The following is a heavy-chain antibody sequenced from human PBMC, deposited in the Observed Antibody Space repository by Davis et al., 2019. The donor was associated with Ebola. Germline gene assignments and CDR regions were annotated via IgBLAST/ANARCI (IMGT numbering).Heavy chain of an antibody. V-gene: IGHV3-7*01. J-gene: IGHJ5*02. CDR3: ARGTKS. CDR1: GFTFSSYG. CDR2: IKQDGSEK. Sequence: GESLKISCAASGFTFSSYGMHWVRQAPGKGLEWVANIKQDGSEKYYVDSVKGRFTISRDNAKNSLYLQMNSLRAEDTAVYYCARGTKSWGQGTLVTVSS.